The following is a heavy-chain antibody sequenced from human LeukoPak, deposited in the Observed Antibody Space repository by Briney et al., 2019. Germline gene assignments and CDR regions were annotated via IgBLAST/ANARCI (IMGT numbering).Heavy chain of an antibody. CDR3: ARDGPGTAAKGGWFDP. J-gene: IGHJ5*02. CDR2: IYYSGST. V-gene: IGHV4-59*01. D-gene: IGHD3-16*01. CDR1: GGSNSSYY. Sequence: SETLSLTCTVSGGSNSSYYWSWIRQPPGKGLEWIGYIYYSGSTNYNPSLKSRVTISVDTSKNQFSLKLSSVTAADTAVYYCARDGPGTAAKGGWFDPWGQGTLVTVSS.